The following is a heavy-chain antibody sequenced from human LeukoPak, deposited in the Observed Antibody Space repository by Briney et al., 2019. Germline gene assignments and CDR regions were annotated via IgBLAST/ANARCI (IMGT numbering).Heavy chain of an antibody. CDR3: AKCNYYDSSAYPFDY. J-gene: IGHJ4*02. CDR2: ISGSGRST. V-gene: IGHV3-23*01. D-gene: IGHD3-22*01. Sequence: GGSLRLSCAASGFTFSSYAMSWVRQAPGKGLEWVSGISGSGRSTYYADSVKGWFTISRDNSKNTLYLHVNSLRAEDTAVYYCAKCNYYDSSAYPFDYWGQGTLVTVSS. CDR1: GFTFSSYA.